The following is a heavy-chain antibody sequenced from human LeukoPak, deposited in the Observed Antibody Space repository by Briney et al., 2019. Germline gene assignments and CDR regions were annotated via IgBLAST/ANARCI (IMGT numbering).Heavy chain of an antibody. CDR2: INHSGST. Sequence: SETLSLTCAVYGGSFSGYYWSWIRQPPGEGLEWIGEINHSGSTNYNPSLKSRVTISVDTSKNQFSLKLSSVTAADTAVYYCARQKVLLWFGEFTVGGWFDPWGQGTLVTVSS. J-gene: IGHJ5*02. D-gene: IGHD3-10*01. V-gene: IGHV4-34*01. CDR1: GGSFSGYY. CDR3: ARQKVLLWFGEFTVGGWFDP.